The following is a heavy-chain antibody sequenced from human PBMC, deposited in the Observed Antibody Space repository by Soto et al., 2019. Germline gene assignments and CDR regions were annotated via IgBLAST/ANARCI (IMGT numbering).Heavy chain of an antibody. Sequence: EVQLLESGGGLVQPGGSLRLSCAASGFTFSSDAMSWVRQAPGKGLEWVSALSGSGGSTYYADSVKGRFTICRDNSKNTVYLQMNSLRAEDTSVYYCAKELMGSGSYYINYYYYGMDVWGRGTTVTVSS. D-gene: IGHD3-10*01. CDR2: LSGSGGST. CDR1: GFTFSSDA. V-gene: IGHV3-23*01. CDR3: AKELMGSGSYYINYYYYGMDV. J-gene: IGHJ6*02.